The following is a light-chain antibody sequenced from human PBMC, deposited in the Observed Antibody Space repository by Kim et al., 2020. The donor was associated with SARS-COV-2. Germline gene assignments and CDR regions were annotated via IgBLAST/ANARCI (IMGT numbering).Light chain of an antibody. V-gene: IGLV3-19*01. CDR1: SRRNYY. CDR2: GGN. Sequence: AMRRTVRMNSQGDSRRNYYASWCQQKQGQAAVFVVYGGNNRPSGIPDRFSGCFTGNTASLTITGAQAEEEADYYCNCRDGSGNHRVFGGGTQLTVL. CDR3: NCRDGSGNHRV. J-gene: IGLJ2*01.